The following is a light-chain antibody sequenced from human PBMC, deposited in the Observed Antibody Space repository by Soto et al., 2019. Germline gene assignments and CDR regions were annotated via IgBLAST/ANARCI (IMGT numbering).Light chain of an antibody. CDR2: GAS. CDR1: QSVRTK. J-gene: IGKJ5*01. Sequence: EIVMTQSPDTLYVSPGEGATLSCRASQSVRTKLAWYQQKAGQAPRLLIYGASTRATGIPDRFSGSGSGTEFTLTISSLQSEDFATYYCQQYDDLPITFGQGTRLEIE. V-gene: IGKV3-15*01. CDR3: QQYDDLPIT.